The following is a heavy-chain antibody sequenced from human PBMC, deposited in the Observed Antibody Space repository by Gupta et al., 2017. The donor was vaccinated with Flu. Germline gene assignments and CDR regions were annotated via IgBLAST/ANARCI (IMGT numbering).Heavy chain of an antibody. J-gene: IGHJ6*02. CDR1: GGSFSRGDYY. V-gene: IGHV4-61*02. D-gene: IGHD1-7*01. CDR2: IYNSGIA. CDR3: ARTATNYVHYYGFDV. Sequence: QVQLLESGPGLVKPSQTLSLICTVSGGSFSRGDYYWTWIRQSAGKGLEWIGRIYNSGIANYNPSLKSRVTISIDTSKNQFSLNLTSVTAADTAVYYCARTATNYVHYYGFDVWGQGTTVTVSS.